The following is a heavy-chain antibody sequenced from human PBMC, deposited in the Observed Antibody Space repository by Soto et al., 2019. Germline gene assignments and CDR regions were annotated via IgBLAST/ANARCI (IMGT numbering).Heavy chain of an antibody. J-gene: IGHJ6*04. CDR3: ARFVVPAASLRYYYGMDV. CDR2: IDPSDSYT. CDR1: GYSFTSYW. D-gene: IGHD2-2*01. V-gene: IGHV5-10-1*01. Sequence: GESLKISCKGSGYSFTSYWISWVRQMPGKGLEWMGRIDPSDSYTNYSPSFQGHVTISADKSISTAYLQWSSLKASDTAMYYCARFVVPAASLRYYYGMDVWGKGTTVTVSS.